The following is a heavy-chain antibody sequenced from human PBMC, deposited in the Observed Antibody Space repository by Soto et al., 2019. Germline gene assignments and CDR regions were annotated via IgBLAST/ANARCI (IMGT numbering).Heavy chain of an antibody. CDR1: GGFVSSGSYY. J-gene: IGHJ3*02. CDR3: ARVELGTATTVVDAFDI. D-gene: IGHD1-1*01. Sequence: QVQLQQWGAGLLKPPETLSLTCAVYGGFVSSGSYYWSWIRQPPGKGLEWIGEMSHSGGTHFNPSRKSRVTIAVDTSKNQFSLKMSSVTAADTALYYCARVELGTATTVVDAFDIWGPGTMVTVSS. V-gene: IGHV4-34*01. CDR2: MSHSGGT.